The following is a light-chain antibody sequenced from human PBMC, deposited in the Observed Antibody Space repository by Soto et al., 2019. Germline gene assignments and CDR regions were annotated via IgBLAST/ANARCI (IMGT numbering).Light chain of an antibody. CDR2: RAS. CDR3: HQYENWPQT. Sequence: ATLSVSPGERATLSCRASQSISSNLAWYQQKLGQAPRLLIYRASTRATGIPARFSGSGSGTEFTLTISSLQSEDFALYYCHQYENWPQTFGQGTKVDIK. CDR1: QSISSN. V-gene: IGKV3-15*01. J-gene: IGKJ1*01.